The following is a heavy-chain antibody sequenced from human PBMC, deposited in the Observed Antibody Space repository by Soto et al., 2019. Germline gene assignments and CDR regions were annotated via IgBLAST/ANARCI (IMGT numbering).Heavy chain of an antibody. D-gene: IGHD3-3*01. CDR2: MYYGGSF. Sequence: QVQLQESGPGLVKPSQTLSLTCTVSGGSISGGGSYWRWIRKRPGKGLECLGSMYYGGSFYYNRSLRGRVMPSADTSKNQFSLSLSSVTAAETAFYDCKRAPESPPLVRVVVPYIFASCGQGTLVNFSS. CDR3: KRAPESPPLVRVVVPYIFAS. CDR1: GGSISGGGSY. V-gene: IGHV4-31*03. J-gene: IGHJ4*02.